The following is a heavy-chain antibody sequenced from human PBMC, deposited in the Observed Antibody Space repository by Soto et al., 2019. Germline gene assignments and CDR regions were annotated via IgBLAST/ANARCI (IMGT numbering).Heavy chain of an antibody. Sequence: GGSLRLSFAASGFTVSSTYLTWVRQAPGKGLEWVGILDTGTDTVYADSVKGLFTISRDSSKNTVYLQMNSLRAEDTAMYFCARSRYTGTYFGRFLHXCGQEHLVTVS. CDR2: LDTGTDT. CDR1: GFTVSSTY. CDR3: ARSRYTGTYFGRFLHX. D-gene: IGHD1-26*01. V-gene: IGHV3-53*01. J-gene: IGHJ4*02.